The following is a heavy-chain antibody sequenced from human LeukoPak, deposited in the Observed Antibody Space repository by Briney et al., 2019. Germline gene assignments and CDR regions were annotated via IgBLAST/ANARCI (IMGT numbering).Heavy chain of an antibody. CDR3: ARRIQPYYYYGMDV. J-gene: IGHJ6*02. D-gene: IGHD5-18*01. CDR2: IYYSGST. CDR1: GASVRSYY. Sequence: SETLSLTCTVSGASVRSYYWSWIRQPPGKGLEWIGYIYYSGSTNYNPSLKSRVTISVDTSKNQFSLKLSSVTAADTAVYYCARRIQPYYYYGMDVWGQGTTVTVSS. V-gene: IGHV4-59*08.